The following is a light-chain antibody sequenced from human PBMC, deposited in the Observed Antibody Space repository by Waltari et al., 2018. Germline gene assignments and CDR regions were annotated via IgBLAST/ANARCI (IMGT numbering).Light chain of an antibody. CDR1: RSAIGGYKY. CDR2: DVN. Sequence: QSALAQPASVSGSPGQSLTLSCTGIRSAIGGYKYVSWYQQHPGKAPKLLIFDVNNRPSGVSNRFSATKSGNTASLTISDLQAEDEADYYCSSYTTSSTLELFGGGTRLTVL. CDR3: SSYTTSSTLEL. V-gene: IGLV2-14*01. J-gene: IGLJ3*02.